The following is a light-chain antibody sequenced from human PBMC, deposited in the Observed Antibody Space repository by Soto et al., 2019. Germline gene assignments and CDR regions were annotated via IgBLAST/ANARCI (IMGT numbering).Light chain of an antibody. CDR3: CSYAGSSTLVI. CDR1: SSHVGSYNL. CDR2: EGS. Sequence: QSALTQPASVSGSPGQSITISCTGTSSHVGSYNLVSWYQQHPGKAPKLMIYEGSKRPSGVSNRFSGSKSGNTASLTISGLQAEDEADYYCCSYAGSSTLVIFGGGTKLTVL. J-gene: IGLJ2*01. V-gene: IGLV2-23*01.